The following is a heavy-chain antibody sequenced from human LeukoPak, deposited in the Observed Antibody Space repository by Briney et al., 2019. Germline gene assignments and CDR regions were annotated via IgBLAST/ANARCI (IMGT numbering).Heavy chain of an antibody. D-gene: IGHD6-19*01. CDR1: GFIFSSYG. CDR3: AKDASSVWYFSYFDF. CDR2: MQSDGTNK. V-gene: IGHV3-30*02. Sequence: GGSLRLSCAASGFIFSSYGMHWVRQAPGKGLEWVAFMQSDGTNKYYTDSVKGRFTVSRDNSKNTLYLQMDSLRPEDTAVYYCAKDASSVWYFSYFDFWGQGTLVTVSS. J-gene: IGHJ4*02.